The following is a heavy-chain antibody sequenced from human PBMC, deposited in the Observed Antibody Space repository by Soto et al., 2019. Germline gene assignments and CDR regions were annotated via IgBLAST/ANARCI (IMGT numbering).Heavy chain of an antibody. Sequence: GESLKISCKGSGYSFTSYWISWVRQMPGKGLEWMGRIDPSDSYTNYSPSFQGHVTISADKSISTAYLQWSSLKASDTAMYYCATQPNYYGSGSYPYYYYYGMDFWGQGTTVTVSS. CDR2: IDPSDSYT. V-gene: IGHV5-10-1*01. J-gene: IGHJ6*02. CDR1: GYSFTSYW. D-gene: IGHD3-10*01. CDR3: ATQPNYYGSGSYPYYYYYGMDF.